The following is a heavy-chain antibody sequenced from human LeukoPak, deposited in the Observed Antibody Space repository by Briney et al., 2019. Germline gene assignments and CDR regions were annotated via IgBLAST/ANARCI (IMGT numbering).Heavy chain of an antibody. CDR3: ARGLDGVNPYVWGSYRHTERPYYFDY. J-gene: IGHJ4*02. D-gene: IGHD3-16*02. CDR1: GGSFSGYY. CDR2: INHSGST. Sequence: SETLSLTCAVYGGSFSGYYWSWIRQPPGKGLEWIGEINHSGSTNYNQSLKSRVTISVDTSKNQFSLKLSSVTAADTAVYYCARGLDGVNPYVWGSYRHTERPYYFDYWGQGTLVTVSS. V-gene: IGHV4-34*01.